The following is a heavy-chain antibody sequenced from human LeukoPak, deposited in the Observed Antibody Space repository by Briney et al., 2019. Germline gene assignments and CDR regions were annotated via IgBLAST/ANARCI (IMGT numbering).Heavy chain of an antibody. CDR3: VKGRISEDGLDL. D-gene: IGHD6-13*01. V-gene: IGHV3-23*01. Sequence: GGSLRLSCAASGFTFSSYAMSWVRQAPGKGLEWVSSISGSGDNTYYAVSVKGRFTISRDNYKNMLYLEMHSLRVEDTAVYYCVKGRISEDGLDLGGQGTVVSVSS. J-gene: IGHJ4*02. CDR1: GFTFSSYA. CDR2: ISGSGDNT.